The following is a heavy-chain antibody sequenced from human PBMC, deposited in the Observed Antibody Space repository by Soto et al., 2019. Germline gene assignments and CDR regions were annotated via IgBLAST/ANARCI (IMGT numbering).Heavy chain of an antibody. CDR2: IYYSGST. V-gene: IGHV4-30-4*01. CDR1: GGSISSGDYY. D-gene: IGHD2-21*02. CDR3: ARVGCGGDCHNAFDI. J-gene: IGHJ3*02. Sequence: SETLSLTCTVSGGSISSGDYYWSWIRQPPGKGLEWIGYIYYSGSTYYNPSLKSRVTISVDTSKNQFSLKLSSVTAADTAVYYCARVGCGGDCHNAFDIWGQGTMVTVS.